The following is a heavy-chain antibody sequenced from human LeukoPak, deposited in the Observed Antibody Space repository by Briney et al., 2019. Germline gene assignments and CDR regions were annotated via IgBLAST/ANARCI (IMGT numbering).Heavy chain of an antibody. CDR2: IYYSGST. CDR3: ARAGSSAYLIDY. V-gene: IGHV4-59*01. Sequence: GSLRLSCAASGSTFSSYAMSWIRQPPGKGLEWIGYIYYSGSTNYNPSLKSRVTISVDTSKNQFSLKLTSVTAADTAVYYCARAGSSAYLIDYWGQGTLVTVSS. D-gene: IGHD3-22*01. CDR1: GSTFSSYA. J-gene: IGHJ4*02.